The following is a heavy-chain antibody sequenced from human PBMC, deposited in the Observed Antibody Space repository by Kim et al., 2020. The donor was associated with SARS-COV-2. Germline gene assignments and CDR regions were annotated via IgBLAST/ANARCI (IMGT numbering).Heavy chain of an antibody. V-gene: IGHV3-74*01. J-gene: IGHJ4*02. Sequence: GGSLRLSCAASGFTFSDYWMHWVCQAPGKGLVWVSRINNDGTTTSYADSVKGRFTISRDNAKNTLYLQMNSLRAEDTALYYCARLYCSGGSCLPPDYWGQGTLVTVSS. CDR1: GFTFSDYW. CDR2: INNDGTTT. D-gene: IGHD2-15*01. CDR3: ARLYCSGGSCLPPDY.